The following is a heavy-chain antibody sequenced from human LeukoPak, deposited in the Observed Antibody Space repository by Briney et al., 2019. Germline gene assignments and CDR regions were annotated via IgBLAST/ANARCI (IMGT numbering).Heavy chain of an antibody. CDR1: GGSISSGGYS. V-gene: IGHV4-30-2*01. Sequence: SQTLSITCAVSGGSISSGGYSWSWIRQPPGKGLEWVGYIYHSGSTYYNPSLKSRVTISVDRSKNQFSLKLSSVTAADTAVYYCARAAYYYDSSGYYTISNFDYWGQGTLVTVSS. CDR3: ARAAYYYDSSGYYTISNFDY. CDR2: IYHSGST. J-gene: IGHJ4*02. D-gene: IGHD3-22*01.